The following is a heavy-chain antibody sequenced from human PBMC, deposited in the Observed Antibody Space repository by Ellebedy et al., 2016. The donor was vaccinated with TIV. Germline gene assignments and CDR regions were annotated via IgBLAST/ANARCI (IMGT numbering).Heavy chain of an antibody. Sequence: PGGSLRLSCAASGFTFSSYAMSWVRQAPGKGLEWVSTISGSDGSTYYADSVKGRFTISRDNSKNTLYLQVNSLRADDTAVYYCAKGPGGSGGRGRRPFDYWGQGTLVTVSS. D-gene: IGHD3-10*01. CDR2: ISGSDGST. J-gene: IGHJ4*02. CDR1: GFTFSSYA. V-gene: IGHV3-23*01. CDR3: AKGPGGSGGRGRRPFDY.